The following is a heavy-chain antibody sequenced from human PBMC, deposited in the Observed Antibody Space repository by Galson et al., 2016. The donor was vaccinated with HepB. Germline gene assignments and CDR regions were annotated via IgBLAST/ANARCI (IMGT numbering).Heavy chain of an antibody. V-gene: IGHV4-59*01. Sequence: SETLSLTCSVSGASINTYYWTWVRQSPAKGLEWIGYVYYSGDTNYNASLRSRVTISIDTSKKHFSLNLSSVTAADTAVYYCARMKTRKDWFDPGGPGTLVTVSS. CDR3: ARMKTRKDWFDP. CDR1: GASINTYY. J-gene: IGHJ5*02. CDR2: VYYSGDT. D-gene: IGHD1-14*01.